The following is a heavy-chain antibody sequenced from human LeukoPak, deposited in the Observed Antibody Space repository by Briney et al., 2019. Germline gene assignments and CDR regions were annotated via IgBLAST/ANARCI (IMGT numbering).Heavy chain of an antibody. CDR3: AKPMGYSYGYPEYFQH. D-gene: IGHD5-18*01. V-gene: IGHV3-23*01. CDR1: GFTFSSYA. CDR2: ISGSGGST. J-gene: IGHJ1*01. Sequence: GGSLRLSCAASGFTFSSYAMSWVRQAPGKGLEWVSAISGSGGSTYYADSVKGRFTISRDNSKNTLYLQMNSLRAEDTAVYYCAKPMGYSYGYPEYFQHWGQGTLVTVSS.